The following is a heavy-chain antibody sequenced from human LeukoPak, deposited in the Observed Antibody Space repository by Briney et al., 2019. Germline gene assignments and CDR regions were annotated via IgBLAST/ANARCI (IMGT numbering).Heavy chain of an antibody. Sequence: SETLSLTCTVSGGSISSNKYYWVWLRQPPGKGLEWIGSIYYSGSNYYHPSLKSRVTISVDTSKNQFSLKLSSVTAADTAVFYCATPYSGGYHGLDIWGQGTMVTVSS. J-gene: IGHJ3*02. V-gene: IGHV4-39*01. CDR2: IYYSGSN. CDR3: ATPYSGGYHGLDI. D-gene: IGHD1-26*01. CDR1: GGSISSNKYY.